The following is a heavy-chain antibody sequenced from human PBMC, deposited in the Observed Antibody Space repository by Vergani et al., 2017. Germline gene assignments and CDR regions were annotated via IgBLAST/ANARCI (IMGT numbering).Heavy chain of an antibody. CDR3: ARLVGATRRFDY. J-gene: IGHJ4*02. CDR2: INHSGST. Sequence: QVQLQQWGAGLLKPSETLSLTCAVYGGSFSGYYWSWIRQPPGKGLEWIGEINHSGSTNYNPSLKVRVTISVETSKNKFSLRLSSVTDADTAVYYCARLVGATRRFDYWGQGTLVTVSS. V-gene: IGHV4-34*01. CDR1: GGSFSGYY. D-gene: IGHD1-26*01.